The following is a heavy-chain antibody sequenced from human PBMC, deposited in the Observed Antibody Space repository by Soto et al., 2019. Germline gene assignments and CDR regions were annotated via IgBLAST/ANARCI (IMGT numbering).Heavy chain of an antibody. CDR1: GYTFPGSY. D-gene: IGHD4-4*01. V-gene: IGHV1-2*04. J-gene: IGHJ6*04. Sequence: QVQLVQSGAEVKKPGASVKVSCKASGYTFPGSYMHWVRQAPGQGLEWMVCINPNSGGTNYAQKFQGWVTMTRDTSISPAYMELSRLRSDDTAVYYGARASTTVTTVKADDYYGMDVWGKVTTVTVSS. CDR3: ARASTTVTTVKADDYYGMDV. CDR2: INPNSGGT.